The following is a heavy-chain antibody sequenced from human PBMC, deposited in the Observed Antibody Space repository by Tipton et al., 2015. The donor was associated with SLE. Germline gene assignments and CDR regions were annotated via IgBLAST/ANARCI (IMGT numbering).Heavy chain of an antibody. CDR2: IYNSGSG. V-gene: IGHV4-59*11. Sequence: LRLSCTVSGGSISSHYWSWIRQPPGKGLEWIGYIYNSGSGHYNPSLKSRVTISVDTSKNQFSLKLSSVSAADTAVYYWARSDYYDSSGYYSYAFDIWGQGTMVTVSS. CDR1: GGSISSHY. CDR3: ARSDYYDSSGYYSYAFDI. D-gene: IGHD3-22*01. J-gene: IGHJ3*02.